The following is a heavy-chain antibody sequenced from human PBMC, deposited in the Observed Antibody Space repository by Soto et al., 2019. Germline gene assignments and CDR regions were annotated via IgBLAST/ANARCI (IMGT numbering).Heavy chain of an antibody. D-gene: IGHD5-12*01. CDR3: ARGLPTNYYYYMDV. CDR2: IYYTGST. Sequence: PSETLSLTCTVSGDSVSGGGYYWTWIRQPPGKGLEWIGYIYYTGSTTYNPSLRSRVTIAIHTSKNQFSLKLSSVTAADTAVYYCARGLPTNYYYYMDVWGKGTTVTVSS. J-gene: IGHJ6*03. CDR1: GDSVSGGGYY. V-gene: IGHV4-61*08.